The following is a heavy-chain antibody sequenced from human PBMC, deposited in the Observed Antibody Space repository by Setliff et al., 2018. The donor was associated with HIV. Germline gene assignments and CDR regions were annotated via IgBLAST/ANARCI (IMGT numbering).Heavy chain of an antibody. J-gene: IGHJ4*02. CDR2: ISAYDGNT. Sequence: ASVKVSCKVSGYTLTELSMHWVRQAPGKGLEWMGWISAYDGNTKYAQKFQGRVTMTTDPSTSTAYMELRSLRSDDTAVYYCARDSANEPHSTVDHSSSWYVRDYYLDYWGQGTLVTVSS. V-gene: IGHV1-18*01. CDR1: GYTLTELS. D-gene: IGHD6-13*01. CDR3: ARDSANEPHSTVDHSSSWYVRDYYLDY.